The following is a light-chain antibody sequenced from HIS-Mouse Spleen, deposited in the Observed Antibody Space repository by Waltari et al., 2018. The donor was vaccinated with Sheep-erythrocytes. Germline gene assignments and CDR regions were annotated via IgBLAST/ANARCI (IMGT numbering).Light chain of an antibody. CDR1: SSDVGGYNY. Sequence: QSALTQPRSVSGSPGQSVTISCTGTSSDVGGYNYVSWYQQHPGKAPKLMIYEVSKRPSGVPDRVSGSKSGNPASLTVSGLQAEDEADYYCSSYAGSNNWVFGGGTKLTVL. J-gene: IGLJ3*02. CDR2: EVS. V-gene: IGLV2-8*01. CDR3: SSYAGSNNWV.